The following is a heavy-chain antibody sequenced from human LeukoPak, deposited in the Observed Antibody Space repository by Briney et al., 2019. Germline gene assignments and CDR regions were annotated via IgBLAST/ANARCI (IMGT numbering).Heavy chain of an antibody. V-gene: IGHV3-33*01. Sequence: PGGSLRLSCAASGFTFRSHAMHWVRQAPGKGLEWVAHIWFDGSNKYFADSVKGRFTISRDNSENTLYLQMNSLRAEDTAVYYCARDGRSGPHFDSWGQGTLVTVSS. CDR3: ARDGRSGPHFDS. D-gene: IGHD1-1*01. J-gene: IGHJ4*02. CDR2: IWFDGSNK. CDR1: GFTFRSHA.